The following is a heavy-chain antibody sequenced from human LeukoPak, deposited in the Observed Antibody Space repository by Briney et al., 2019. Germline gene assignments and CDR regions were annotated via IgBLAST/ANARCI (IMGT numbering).Heavy chain of an antibody. J-gene: IGHJ6*03. CDR1: GYTFTGYY. CDR3: ASSLGGRSYYYYYMDV. D-gene: IGHD2-15*01. Sequence: GASVKVSCKASGYTFTGYYMHWVRQAPGQGLEWMGGIIPIFGTANYAQKFQGRVTITADESTSTAYMELSSLRSEDTAVYYCASSLGGRSYYYYYMDVWGKGTTVTISS. V-gene: IGHV1-69*13. CDR2: IIPIFGTA.